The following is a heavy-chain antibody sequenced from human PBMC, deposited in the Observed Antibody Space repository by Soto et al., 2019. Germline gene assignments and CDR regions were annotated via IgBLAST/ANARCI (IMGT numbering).Heavy chain of an antibody. Sequence: QLQLQESGSGLVKPSQTLSLTCAVSGGSIRSGGYSWSWIRQPPGKGLEWIAYIYHSGSTYYNPSLKRRVTISVDRSKTHYSLKLSSMAAADTAVYYCARVPYPWGQGTLVTVAS. CDR3: ARVPYP. CDR2: IYHSGST. J-gene: IGHJ5*02. CDR1: GGSIRSGGYS. V-gene: IGHV4-30-2*01.